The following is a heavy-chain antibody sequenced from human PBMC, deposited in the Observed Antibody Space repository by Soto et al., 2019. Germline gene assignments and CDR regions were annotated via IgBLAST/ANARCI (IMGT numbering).Heavy chain of an antibody. CDR1: GFTFDDYG. D-gene: IGHD2-2*01. Sequence: GGSLRLSCAASGFTFDDYGMSWVRQAPGKGLEWVSGINWNGGSTGYADSVKGRFTISRDNAKNSLYLQMNSLRAEDTALYHCARYIVVVPAALNYYMDVWGKGTTVTVSS. CDR2: INWNGGST. V-gene: IGHV3-20*01. J-gene: IGHJ6*03. CDR3: ARYIVVVPAALNYYMDV.